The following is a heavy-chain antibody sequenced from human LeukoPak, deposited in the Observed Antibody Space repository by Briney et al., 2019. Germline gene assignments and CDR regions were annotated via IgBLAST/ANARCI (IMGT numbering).Heavy chain of an antibody. CDR3: AKGGNGYNFYALDY. D-gene: IGHD5-24*01. CDR2: VSWNSGSI. CDR1: GFTFDDYA. Sequence: GRSLRLSCAASGFTFDDYAMHWVRQAPGKGLEWVSGVSWNSGSIGYADSVKGRFTISRDNAKNSLYLQMNSLRAEDMALYYCAKGGNGYNFYALDYWGQGTLVTVSS. J-gene: IGHJ4*02. V-gene: IGHV3-9*03.